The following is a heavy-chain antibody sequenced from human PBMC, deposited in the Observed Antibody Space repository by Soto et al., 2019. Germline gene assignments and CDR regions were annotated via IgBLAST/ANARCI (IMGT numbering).Heavy chain of an antibody. CDR3: ARAYYDILTGYAYGMDV. V-gene: IGHV4-4*02. D-gene: IGHD3-9*01. CDR1: GGSISRSNW. Sequence: PSETLSLTCAVSGGSISRSNWWSWVRQSPGKGLEWVGEIYHSGSTNYNPSLKSRVTISVDTSKNQFSLKLSSVTAADTAVYYCARAYYDILTGYAYGMDVWGQGTTVTVSS. CDR2: IYHSGST. J-gene: IGHJ6*02.